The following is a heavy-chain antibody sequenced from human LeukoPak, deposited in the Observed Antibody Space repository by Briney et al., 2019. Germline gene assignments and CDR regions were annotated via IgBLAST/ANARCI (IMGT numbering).Heavy chain of an antibody. CDR1: GFTFSSYS. V-gene: IGHV3-21*01. D-gene: IGHD5-12*01. J-gene: IGHJ4*02. CDR2: ISSSSSYI. Sequence: GGSLRLSCAASGFTFSSYSMNWVRQAPGKGLEWVSSISSSSSYIYYADSVKGRFTISRDNAKNSLYLQMNSLRAENTAVYYCARGRRYSGYEFDYWGQGTLVTVSS. CDR3: ARGRRYSGYEFDY.